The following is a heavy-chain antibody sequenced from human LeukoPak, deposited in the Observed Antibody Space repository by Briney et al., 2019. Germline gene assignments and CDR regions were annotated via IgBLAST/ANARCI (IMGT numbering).Heavy chain of an antibody. J-gene: IGHJ4*02. CDR1: GYSFSNYW. CDR2: IYPGDSDT. V-gene: IGHV5-51*01. D-gene: IGHD4-11*01. CDR3: ARAPTSVSNPYYFDY. Sequence: PGESLKISCKASGYSFSNYWIGWVRQMPGKGLEWMGIIYPGDSDTRYSPSFQGQVTISADKSITTGYLQWSSLKASDTAMYYCARAPTSVSNPYYFDYWGQGVLVTVSS.